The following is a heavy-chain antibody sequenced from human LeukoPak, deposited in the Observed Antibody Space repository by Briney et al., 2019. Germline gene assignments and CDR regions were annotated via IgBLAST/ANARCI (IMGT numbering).Heavy chain of an antibody. V-gene: IGHV1-2*02. J-gene: IGHJ4*02. CDR1: GYTFTGYY. Sequence: ASVKVSCKASGYTFTGYYMHWVRQAPGQGLEWMGWINPNTGDTNYAQKFQGRVTMTRDTSSSTAYMELSSLRSEDTAVYYCARGPHDYWGQGTLVTVSS. CDR3: ARGPHDY. CDR2: INPNTGDT.